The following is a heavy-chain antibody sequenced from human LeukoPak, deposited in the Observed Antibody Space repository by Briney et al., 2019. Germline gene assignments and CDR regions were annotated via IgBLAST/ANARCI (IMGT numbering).Heavy chain of an antibody. Sequence: SETLSLTCTVSGGSISSSSYYWGWIRQPPGKGLEWIGSIYYSGSTYYNPSLKSRVTISVDTSKNQFSLKLSSVTAADTAVYYCARLGGGSSHPYWGQGTLVTVSS. J-gene: IGHJ4*02. CDR3: ARLGGGSSHPY. V-gene: IGHV4-39*01. D-gene: IGHD2-15*01. CDR2: IYYSGST. CDR1: GGSISSSSYY.